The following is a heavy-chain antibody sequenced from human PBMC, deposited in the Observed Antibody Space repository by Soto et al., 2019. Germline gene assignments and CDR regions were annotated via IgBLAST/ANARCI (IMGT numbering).Heavy chain of an antibody. CDR3: AKDQGDTAMLNFDY. V-gene: IGHV3-23*01. Sequence: GGSLRLSCAASGLTFSSYSMNWVRQAPGKGLEWVSGIIGSGTATYYADSVKGRFTISRDNSRNTLYLQMNSLRAEDTAIYYCAKDQGDTAMLNFDYWGQGTLVTVSS. CDR2: IIGSGTAT. J-gene: IGHJ4*02. D-gene: IGHD5-18*01. CDR1: GLTFSSYS.